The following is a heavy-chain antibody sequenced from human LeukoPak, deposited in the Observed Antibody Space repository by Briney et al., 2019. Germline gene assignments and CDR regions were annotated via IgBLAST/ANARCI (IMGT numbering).Heavy chain of an antibody. Sequence: GGSLRLSCAASGFTFSDYYMSWIRQAPGKGLEWVSYISSSGSTIYYADSVKGRFTISRDNAKNSLYLQMNSLRAEDTAVYYCAGGTYCSSTSCFSIYWGQGTLVTVSS. J-gene: IGHJ4*02. D-gene: IGHD2-2*01. CDR3: AGGTYCSSTSCFSIY. CDR2: ISSSGSTI. V-gene: IGHV3-11*04. CDR1: GFTFSDYY.